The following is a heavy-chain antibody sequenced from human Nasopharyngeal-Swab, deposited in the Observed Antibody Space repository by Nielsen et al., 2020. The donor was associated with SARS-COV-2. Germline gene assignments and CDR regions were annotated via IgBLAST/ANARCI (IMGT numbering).Heavy chain of an antibody. J-gene: IGHJ4*02. V-gene: IGHV1-46*01. CDR2: INPSGGST. Sequence: WVRQAPGQGLEWMGIINPSGGSTSYAQKFQGRVTMTRDTSTSTVYMELSSLRSEDTEGEEGERDKIKETKKTKNPPFDYWGQKTLVTVSS. CDR3: ERDKIKETKKTKNPPFDY. D-gene: IGHD1-1*01.